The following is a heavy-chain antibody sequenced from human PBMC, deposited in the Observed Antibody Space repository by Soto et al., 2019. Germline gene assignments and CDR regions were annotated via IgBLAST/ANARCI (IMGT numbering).Heavy chain of an antibody. CDR1: GFSFDTYG. V-gene: IGHV3-30-3*01. CDR2: ISYEGSNT. CDR3: ARVTPGNTLYYFSGLDL. J-gene: IGHJ6*01. D-gene: IGHD1-1*01. Sequence: GGSLRLSCVASGFSFDTYGIHWVRQAPGKGLQWVALISYEGSNTYYADSVRGRFTISRDNSKNTLYLQMNTLRPEDTGVYYRARVTPGNTLYYFSGLDLWGKGTSVTVSS.